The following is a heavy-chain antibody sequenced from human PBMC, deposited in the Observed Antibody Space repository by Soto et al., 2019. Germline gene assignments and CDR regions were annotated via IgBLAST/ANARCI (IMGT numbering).Heavy chain of an antibody. CDR1: GGSIIHYF. D-gene: IGHD6-13*01. J-gene: IGHJ4*02. CDR2: IYYSGST. Sequence: SETLSLTCTVSGGSIIHYFWSWIRQPPGKGLEWIGYIYYSGSTNYDPSLKSRVTISADTSKNQFSLKLSSVTAADTAVYFCASGHXQHYFNYWGQGALVTVSS. V-gene: IGHV4-59*01. CDR3: ASGHXQHYFNY.